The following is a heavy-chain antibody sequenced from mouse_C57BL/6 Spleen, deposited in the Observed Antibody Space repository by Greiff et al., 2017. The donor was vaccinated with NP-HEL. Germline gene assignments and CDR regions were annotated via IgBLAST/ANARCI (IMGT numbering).Heavy chain of an antibody. CDR2: IWSDGST. D-gene: IGHD1-1*01. J-gene: IGHJ4*01. CDR1: GFSLTSYG. CDR3: ARHEDYSYAMDY. V-gene: IGHV2-6-1*01. Sequence: VKLMESGPGLVAPSQSLSITCTVSGFSLTSYGVHWVRQPPGKGLEWLVVIWSDGSTTYNSALKSRLSISKDNSKSQVFLKMNSLQTDDTAMYYCARHEDYSYAMDYWGQGTSVTVSS.